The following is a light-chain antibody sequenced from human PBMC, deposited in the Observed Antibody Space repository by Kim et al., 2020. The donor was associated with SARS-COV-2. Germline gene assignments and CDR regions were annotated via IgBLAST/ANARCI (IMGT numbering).Light chain of an antibody. CDR3: QQYGSSPPYT. J-gene: IGKJ2*01. CDR2: GTS. Sequence: SPGKRATLSCRASQSITSNYLAWSQQKSGQAPRLLIYGTSSRVTGIPDRFSGSGSGTDFTLTISRLEPEDFAVYYCQQYGSSPPYTYGQGTKLEI. CDR1: QSITSNY. V-gene: IGKV3-20*01.